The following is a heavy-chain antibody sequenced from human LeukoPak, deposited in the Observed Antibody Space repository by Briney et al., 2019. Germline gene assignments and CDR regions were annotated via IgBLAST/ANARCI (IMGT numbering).Heavy chain of an antibody. CDR3: ARDSVTSAFDI. J-gene: IGHJ3*02. Sequence: GGSLRLSCAASGFTVSSNYMSWVRQAPGKGLEWVSVIYSGGSTYYADSVKGRFTISRDNSKNTLYLQMNSLRAKDTAVYYCARDSVTSAFDIWGQGTMVTVSS. D-gene: IGHD4-17*01. CDR1: GFTVSSNY. V-gene: IGHV3-53*01. CDR2: IYSGGST.